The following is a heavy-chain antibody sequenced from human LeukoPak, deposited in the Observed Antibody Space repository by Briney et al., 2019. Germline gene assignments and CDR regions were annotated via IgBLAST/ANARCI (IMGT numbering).Heavy chain of an antibody. CDR2: INHSGST. CDR1: GGSFSGYY. Sequence: SETLPLTCAVYGGSFSGYYWSWIRQPPGKGLEWIGEINHSGSTNYNPSLKSRVTISVDTSKNQFSLKLSSVTAADTAVYYCARGPYSSGWYRGYFDYWGQGTLVTVSS. D-gene: IGHD6-19*01. CDR3: ARGPYSSGWYRGYFDY. J-gene: IGHJ4*02. V-gene: IGHV4-34*01.